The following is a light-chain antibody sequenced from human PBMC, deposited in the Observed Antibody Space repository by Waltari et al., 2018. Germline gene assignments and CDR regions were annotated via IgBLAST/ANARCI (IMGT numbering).Light chain of an antibody. V-gene: IGLV1-51*01. Sequence: QSVLTQPPSVSVAPGQKVTISCSGSSSNIGNNYVSWYQQLPGTAPKLLIYDNNKRPSGIPDRFSGSQSGTSATLGITGLQTGDEADYYCGTWDSSLSATVFGGGTKLTVL. CDR3: GTWDSSLSATV. CDR2: DNN. CDR1: SSNIGNNY. J-gene: IGLJ2*01.